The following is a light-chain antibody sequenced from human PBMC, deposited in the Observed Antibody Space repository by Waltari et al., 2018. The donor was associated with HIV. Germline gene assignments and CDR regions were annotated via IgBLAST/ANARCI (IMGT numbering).Light chain of an antibody. CDR1: SSDVVGYNY. CDR2: DVS. J-gene: IGLJ1*01. V-gene: IGLV2-11*01. Sequence: QSALTQPRSVSGSPGQSVTISCTGTSSDVVGYNYVSWYQQHPGKAPKLMIYDVSKRPSGVPDRFSGSKSGNTASLTISGLQAEDEADYYCCSHAGSYTYVFGTGTKVTVL. CDR3: CSHAGSYTYV.